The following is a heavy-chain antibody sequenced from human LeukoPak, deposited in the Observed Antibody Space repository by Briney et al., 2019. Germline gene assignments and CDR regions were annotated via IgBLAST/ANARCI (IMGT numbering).Heavy chain of an antibody. Sequence: ASVNVSCKASGYTFTINHIHWVRQAPGQGLEWMGVINPSGDSTSYAPKFQGRVTVTRDTSTSTVYMELSSLRSEDTGIYYCAKIAARDTGEGYWGQGTPVTVSS. D-gene: IGHD6-6*01. J-gene: IGHJ4*02. V-gene: IGHV1-46*01. CDR3: AKIAARDTGEGY. CDR2: INPSGDST. CDR1: GYTFTINH.